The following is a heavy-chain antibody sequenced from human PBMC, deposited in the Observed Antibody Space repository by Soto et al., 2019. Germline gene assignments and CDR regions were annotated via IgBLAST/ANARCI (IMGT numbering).Heavy chain of an antibody. D-gene: IGHD3-16*02. J-gene: IGHJ4*02. Sequence: SETLSLTCAVYGGSLSDYYWNWIRQPPGRGLEWLGEIDYSGSANYNPSLKSRVAISVDTSKNQFSLKLSSVTAADTAVYFCARYRFSGKRWSKFDYWGQGSLVTVSS. V-gene: IGHV4-34*01. CDR2: IDYSGSA. CDR3: ARYRFSGKRWSKFDY. CDR1: GGSLSDYY.